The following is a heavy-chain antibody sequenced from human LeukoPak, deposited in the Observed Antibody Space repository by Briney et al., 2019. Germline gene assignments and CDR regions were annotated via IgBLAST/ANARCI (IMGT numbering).Heavy chain of an antibody. CDR2: MNPNTGNT. CDR1: GYSFTTYD. V-gene: IGHV1-8*03. D-gene: IGHD2-8*01. J-gene: IGHJ5*02. Sequence: ASVKVSCKASGYSFTTYDINWIRQAPGQGLEWMGWMNPNTGNTGYAQKFQGRVTITGNTSINTAYMDLSSMRSDDTAVYYCARGRLGQGTNIKNNWFDPWGQGTLVTVSS. CDR3: ARGRLGQGTNIKNNWFDP.